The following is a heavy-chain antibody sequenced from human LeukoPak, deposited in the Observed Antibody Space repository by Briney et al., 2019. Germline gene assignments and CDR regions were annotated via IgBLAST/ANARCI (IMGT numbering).Heavy chain of an antibody. V-gene: IGHV4-34*01. D-gene: IGHD2-2*01. CDR2: INHSGST. CDR3: ARGGDPRYRSSTSCFSYAFDI. CDR1: GGSFSGYY. J-gene: IGHJ3*02. Sequence: SETLSLTCAVYGGSFSGYYWSWIRQPPGKGLEWIGEINHSGSTNYNPSLKSRVTISVDTSKNQFSLKLSSVTAADTAVYHCARGGDPRYRSSTSCFSYAFDIWGQGTMVTVSS.